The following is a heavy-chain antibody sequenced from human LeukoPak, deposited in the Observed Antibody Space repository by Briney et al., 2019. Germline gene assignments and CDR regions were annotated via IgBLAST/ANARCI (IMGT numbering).Heavy chain of an antibody. D-gene: IGHD3-3*01. V-gene: IGHV3-30*02. CDR2: IHYDGSHK. Sequence: PGGSLRLSCAASGLTFSTYGFHWVRQAPGRGLEWVAVIHYDGSHKYYADSVKGRFTISRDNSKNTLYLQMNSLRAEDTAVYYCAKEVATIFGVVPFDYWGQGTLVTVSS. CDR1: GLTFSTYG. CDR3: AKEVATIFGVVPFDY. J-gene: IGHJ4*02.